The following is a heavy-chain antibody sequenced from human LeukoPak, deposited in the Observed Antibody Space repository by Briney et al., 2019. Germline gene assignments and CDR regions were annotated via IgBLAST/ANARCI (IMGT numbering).Heavy chain of an antibody. CDR1: GFTFSNAW. V-gene: IGHV3-15*01. J-gene: IGHJ5*02. CDR3: TTDGDPGGGWFDP. CDR2: IKSKTDGGTT. Sequence: GGSLRLSCAASGFTFSNAWMSWVRQAPGKGLEWVGRIKSKTDGGTTDCAAPVKGRFTISRDDSKNTLYLQMNSLKTEDTAVYYCTTDGDPGGGWFDPWGQGTLVTVSS. D-gene: IGHD2-21*02.